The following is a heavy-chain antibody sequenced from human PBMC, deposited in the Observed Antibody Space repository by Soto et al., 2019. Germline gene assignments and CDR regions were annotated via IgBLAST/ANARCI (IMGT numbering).Heavy chain of an antibody. D-gene: IGHD5-18*01. CDR2: VISASGSV. V-gene: IGHV1-69*06. J-gene: IGHJ1*01. CDR3: AKVGRRDGYNYELNQ. Sequence: QVQVVQSGAEVKKPGSSVKISCKASGRIFSSFPTSWVRQVPGQGLEWMGGVISASGSVTYAPQFQGRVTITAVTSAGIGYLELTSLTSEHTAIYYCAKVGRRDGYNYELNQWGPGTMVTVSS. CDR1: GRIFSSFP.